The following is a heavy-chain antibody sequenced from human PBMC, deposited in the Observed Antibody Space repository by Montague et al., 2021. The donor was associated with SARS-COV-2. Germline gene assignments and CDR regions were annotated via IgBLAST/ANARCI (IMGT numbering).Heavy chain of an antibody. CDR1: GGSISSRSYY. CDR2: IYYSGST. CDR3: ARLRGDYGGTYDTFDI. Sequence: SETLSLTYTVSGGSISSRSYYWGWIRQPPGKGLEWIGSIYYSGSTYYNPSLKSRVTISVDTSKNQFSLKLSSVTAADTAVYYCARLRGDYGGTYDTFDIWGQGTMVTVSS. D-gene: IGHD4-23*01. J-gene: IGHJ3*02. V-gene: IGHV4-39*01.